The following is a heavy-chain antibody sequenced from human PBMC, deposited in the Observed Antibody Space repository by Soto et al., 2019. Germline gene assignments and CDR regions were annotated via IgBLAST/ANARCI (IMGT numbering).Heavy chain of an antibody. J-gene: IGHJ5*02. CDR1: GGSMRSYY. D-gene: IGHD5-12*01. CDR2: IYTSGST. Sequence: AESVSVTCPVCGGSMRSYYGSCVRQASVKGLEWIGRIYTSGSTNYNHSLKSRVTMSVYTYKHQFSLKLSSVTAADTAVDYCARVTCRGYDNNCLDPSGKGNLATVSS. CDR3: ARVTCRGYDNNCLDP. V-gene: IGHV4-4*07.